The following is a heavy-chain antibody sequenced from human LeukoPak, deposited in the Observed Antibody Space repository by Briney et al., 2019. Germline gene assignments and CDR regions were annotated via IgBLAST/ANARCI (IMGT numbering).Heavy chain of an antibody. J-gene: IGHJ5*02. CDR1: GYTFTSYA. D-gene: IGHD3-3*01. Sequence: ASVKVSCKASGYTFTSYAMHWVRQAPGQRLEWMGWINAGNGDTKYSQKFQGRVTITRDTSASTAYMELSSLRSEDTAVYYCARDGDYDFWSGYYSGYWFDPWGQGTLVTVSS. CDR2: INAGNGDT. V-gene: IGHV1-3*01. CDR3: ARDGDYDFWSGYYSGYWFDP.